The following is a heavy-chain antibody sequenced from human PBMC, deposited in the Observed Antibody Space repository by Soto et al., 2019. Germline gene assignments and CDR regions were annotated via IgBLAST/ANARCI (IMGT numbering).Heavy chain of an antibody. CDR2: IIPIFGTA. CDR1: GGTFSSYA. CDR3: ARWIEADDAFDI. J-gene: IGHJ3*02. V-gene: IGHV1-69*13. D-gene: IGHD5-12*01. Sequence: GASVKVSCKASGGTFSSYAISWVRQAPGQGLEWMGGIIPIFGTANYAQKFQGRVTITADESTSTAYMELSSLRSEDTAVYYCARWIEADDAFDIWGQGTMVTVSS.